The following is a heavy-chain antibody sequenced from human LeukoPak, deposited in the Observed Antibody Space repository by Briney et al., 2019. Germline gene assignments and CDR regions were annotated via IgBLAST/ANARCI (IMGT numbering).Heavy chain of an antibody. J-gene: IGHJ4*02. CDR1: GYTFTGCY. V-gene: IGHV1-2*02. CDR3: AREPTYYDILTGYNFFDY. CDR2: INPNSGGT. Sequence: GASVKVSCKASGYTFTGCYMHWVRQAPGQGLEWMGWINPNSGGTNYAQKFQGRVTMTRDTSISTAYMELSRLRSDDTAVYYCAREPTYYDILTGYNFFDYWGQGTLVTVSS. D-gene: IGHD3-9*01.